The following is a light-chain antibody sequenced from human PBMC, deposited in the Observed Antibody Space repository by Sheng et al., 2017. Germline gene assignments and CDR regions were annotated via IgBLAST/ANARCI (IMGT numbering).Light chain of an antibody. CDR1: QSISSW. Sequence: DIRMTQSPSTLSASVGDRVTITCRASQSISSWLAWYQQKPGKAPNLLIYKASTLERGVPSRFSGSGSGTEFTLTISSLHPDDFATYYCQQYNSYPGTFGQGTKVEIK. CDR2: KAS. J-gene: IGKJ1*01. V-gene: IGKV1-5*03. CDR3: QQYNSYPGT.